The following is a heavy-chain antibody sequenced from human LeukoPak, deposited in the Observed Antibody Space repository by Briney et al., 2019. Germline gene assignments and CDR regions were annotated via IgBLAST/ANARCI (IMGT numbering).Heavy chain of an antibody. D-gene: IGHD6-6*01. CDR2: IYYSGST. V-gene: IGHV4-39*01. CDR1: GGSISSSSYY. J-gene: IGHJ4*02. Sequence: PSETLSLTCTVSGGSISSSSYYWGWIRQPPGKGLEWIGSIYYSGSTYYNPSLKSRVTISVDTSKNQFSLKLSSVTAADTAVYYCARRRIAAHPLDYWGQGTLVTVSS. CDR3: ARRRIAAHPLDY.